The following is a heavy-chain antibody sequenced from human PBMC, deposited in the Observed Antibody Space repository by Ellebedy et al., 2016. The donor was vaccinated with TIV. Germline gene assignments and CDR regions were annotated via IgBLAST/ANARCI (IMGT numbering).Heavy chain of an antibody. D-gene: IGHD3-22*01. J-gene: IGHJ4*02. CDR1: GFTFRNFA. Sequence: GESLKISCAASGFTFRNFAMTWVRQAPGKGLEWVSSISSSGVGTDYADSVRGRATISRDNSKNTLYLQMNSLRADDSAVYYCAKLDSSGYYYGRFDYWGQGTLVTVSS. CDR2: ISSSGVGT. V-gene: IGHV3-23*01. CDR3: AKLDSSGYYYGRFDY.